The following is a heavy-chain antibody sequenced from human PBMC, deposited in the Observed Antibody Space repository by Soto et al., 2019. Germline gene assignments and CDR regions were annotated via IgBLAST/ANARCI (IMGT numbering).Heavy chain of an antibody. CDR1: GFTFSAYG. J-gene: IGHJ4*02. D-gene: IGHD3-22*01. V-gene: IGHV3-30*18. CDR3: AKDLLSSGNYYFEY. Sequence: GGSLRLSCAASGFTFSAYGMHWVRQAPGKGLEWVAVISYDGSNKYYADSVKGRLTISRDNSKNTLYLQMNSLRAEDTAVYYCAKDLLSSGNYYFEYWGQGTLVTVSS. CDR2: ISYDGSNK.